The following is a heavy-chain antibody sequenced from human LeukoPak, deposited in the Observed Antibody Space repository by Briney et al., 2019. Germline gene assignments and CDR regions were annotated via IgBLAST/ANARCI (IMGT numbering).Heavy chain of an antibody. V-gene: IGHV3-48*01. CDR1: GFTFSSYS. CDR3: ARNYGDYPDGMDV. D-gene: IGHD4-17*01. Sequence: PGGSLRLSCAASGFTFSSYSMNWVRQAPGKGLEWVSYISSSSSTIYYADSVKGRFTISRDNAKNSLYLQMNSLRAEDTAVYYCARNYGDYPDGMDVWGQGTTVTVSS. J-gene: IGHJ6*02. CDR2: ISSSSSTI.